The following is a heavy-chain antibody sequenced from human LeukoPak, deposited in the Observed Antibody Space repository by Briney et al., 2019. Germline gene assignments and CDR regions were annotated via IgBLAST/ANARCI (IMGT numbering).Heavy chain of an antibody. Sequence: PSETLSLTCAVYGGSFSGYYWSWVRQAPGKGLEWVSVIYSGGSTYYADSVKGRFTISRDNSKNTLYLQMNSLRAEDTAVYYCARDERLYSGSPPGYYYGMDVWGQGTTVTVSS. V-gene: IGHV3-53*05. J-gene: IGHJ6*02. CDR2: IYSGGST. CDR1: GGSFSGYY. CDR3: ARDERLYSGSPPGYYYGMDV. D-gene: IGHD1-26*01.